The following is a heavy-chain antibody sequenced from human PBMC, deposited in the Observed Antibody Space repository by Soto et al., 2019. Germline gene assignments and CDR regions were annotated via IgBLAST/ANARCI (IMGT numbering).Heavy chain of an antibody. CDR3: ARDSPIGSTYSGYDAIDS. Sequence: GASVKVSCKASGGTFSTSTFTWVRQAPGQGLEWMGRTIPILDVADYAQDYQGRVTITADKSTSKAYKELTSLTSKDTAVYYCARDSPIGSTYSGYDAIDSWGQGTLVTVSS. CDR1: GGTFSTST. CDR2: TIPILDVA. J-gene: IGHJ4*02. D-gene: IGHD5-12*01. V-gene: IGHV1-69*04.